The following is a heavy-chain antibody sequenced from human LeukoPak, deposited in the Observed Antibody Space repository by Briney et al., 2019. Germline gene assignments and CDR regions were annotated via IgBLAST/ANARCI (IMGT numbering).Heavy chain of an antibody. J-gene: IGHJ4*02. D-gene: IGHD3-22*01. CDR2: IYTSGST. CDR1: GGSISSYY. V-gene: IGHV4-4*07. CDR3: ASGGSSGYYLSYY. Sequence: SETLSLTCTVSGGSISSYYWSWLRQPAGKGLEWIGRIYTSGSTNYNPSLKSRVTMSVDTSKNQFSLKLSSVTAADTAVYYCASGGSSGYYLSYYWGQGTLVTVSS.